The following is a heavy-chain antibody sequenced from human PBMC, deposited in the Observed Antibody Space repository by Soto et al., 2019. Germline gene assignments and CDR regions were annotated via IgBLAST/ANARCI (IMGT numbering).Heavy chain of an antibody. V-gene: IGHV3-23*01. CDR2: ITGSGGAT. Sequence: EVQLLESGGGLVQPGGSLRLSCAASGFNFHNFAMTWVRQAPGKGLEWVSSITGSGGATYYADSVKGRFTISRDNSQNALYLQMSSLRAEDTAIYYCAKPSGGSVYDSFDVWGQGTKVTVSS. D-gene: IGHD2-15*01. J-gene: IGHJ3*01. CDR3: AKPSGGSVYDSFDV. CDR1: GFNFHNFA.